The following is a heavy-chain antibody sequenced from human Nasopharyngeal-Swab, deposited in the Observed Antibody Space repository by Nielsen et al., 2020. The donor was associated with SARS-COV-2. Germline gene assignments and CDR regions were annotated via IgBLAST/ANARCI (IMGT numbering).Heavy chain of an antibody. D-gene: IGHD3-3*01. CDR2: IGRYGTDI. J-gene: IGHJ6*02. Sequence: RQAPGEGLEWVSSIGRYGTDIFHADSVKGRFSVFRDAANKSIYLQMRSLRAEDTAVYYCARGTVFGVANGMDVWGQGTTVTVSS. V-gene: IGHV3-21*01. CDR3: ARGTVFGVANGMDV.